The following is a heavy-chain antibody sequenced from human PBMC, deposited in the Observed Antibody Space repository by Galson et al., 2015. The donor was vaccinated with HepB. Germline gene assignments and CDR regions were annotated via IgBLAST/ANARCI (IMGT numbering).Heavy chain of an antibody. CDR3: ASLLGTSLDYRTRHYYGMDV. V-gene: IGHV3-48*04. CDR2: ISSSSSTI. CDR1: GFTFSSYS. J-gene: IGHJ6*02. D-gene: IGHD2-2*01. Sequence: SLRLSCAASGFTFSSYSMNWVRQAPGKGLEWVSYISSSSSTIYYADSVKGRFTISRDNAKNSLYLQMNSLRAEDTAVYYCASLLGTSLDYRTRHYYGMDVWGQGTTVTVSS.